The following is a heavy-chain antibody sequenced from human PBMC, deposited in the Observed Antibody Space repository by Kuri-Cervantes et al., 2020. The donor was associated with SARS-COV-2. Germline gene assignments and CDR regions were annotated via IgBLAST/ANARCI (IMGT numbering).Heavy chain of an antibody. CDR2: IKQDGSEK. V-gene: IGHV3-7*03. CDR3: ARGTVAGGSYFHDAFDI. Sequence: GGSLRLSCAASGFSFSSYWMSWVRQAPGKGLEWVANIKQDGSEKYYVDSVKGRFTISRDNAKNSLFLQMNSLRAEDTAVYYCARGTVAGGSYFHDAFDIWGQGTMVTVSS. CDR1: GFSFSSYW. J-gene: IGHJ3*02. D-gene: IGHD1-26*01.